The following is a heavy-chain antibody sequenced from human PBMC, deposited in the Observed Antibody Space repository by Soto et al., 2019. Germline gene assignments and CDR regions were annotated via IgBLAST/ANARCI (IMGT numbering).Heavy chain of an antibody. D-gene: IGHD3-10*01. Sequence: GGSLRLSCAASGFTFSSYAMSWVRQAPGKGLEWVSAISGSGGSTYYADSVKGRFTISRDNSKNTLYLQMNSLRAEDTAVYYCAKDPPSASGSYYNYYYYGMDVWGQGTTVTVSS. CDR2: ISGSGGST. J-gene: IGHJ6*02. V-gene: IGHV3-23*01. CDR1: GFTFSSYA. CDR3: AKDPPSASGSYYNYYYYGMDV.